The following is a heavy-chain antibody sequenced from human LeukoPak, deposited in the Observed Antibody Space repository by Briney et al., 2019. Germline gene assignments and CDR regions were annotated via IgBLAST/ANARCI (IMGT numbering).Heavy chain of an antibody. V-gene: IGHV1-69*05. CDR1: GGTFSRYA. D-gene: IGHD5-12*01. J-gene: IGHJ6*03. CDR2: IIPIFGTA. Sequence: SVKVSCKASGGTFSRYAISWVRQAPGQGLEWMGGIIPIFGTANYAQKFQGRVTITTDESTSTAYMELSSLRSEDTAVYYCARAYSGYDTADYYYYYMDVWGKGTTVTVSS. CDR3: ARAYSGYDTADYYYYYMDV.